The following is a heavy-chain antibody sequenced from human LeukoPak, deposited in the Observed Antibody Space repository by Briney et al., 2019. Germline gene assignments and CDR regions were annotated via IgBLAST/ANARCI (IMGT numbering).Heavy chain of an antibody. CDR1: GGSISSGSYF. CDR2: IYTSGST. CDR3: ARHGTYQLLLSGAFDI. Sequence: SETLSLTCTVSGGSISSGSYFWSWIRQPAGKGLEWIGRIYTSGSTNYNPSLKSRVTMSVDTSENQFSLKLSSVTAADTAVYYCARHGTYQLLLSGAFDIWGQGTMVTVPS. J-gene: IGHJ3*02. D-gene: IGHD2-2*01. V-gene: IGHV4-61*02.